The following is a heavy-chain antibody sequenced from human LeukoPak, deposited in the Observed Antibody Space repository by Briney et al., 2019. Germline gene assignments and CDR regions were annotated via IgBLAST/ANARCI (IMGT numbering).Heavy chain of an antibody. CDR1: GFTFSDYY. V-gene: IGHV3-11*04. D-gene: IGHD6-13*01. J-gene: IGHJ4*02. CDR3: ARDPAPGSPRYFDY. Sequence: GGSLRLSCAASGFTFSDYYMSWIRQAPGKGLEWVSYISSSGSTIYYADSVKGRFTISRDNAKNSLYLQMDSLRAEDTAVYYCARDPAPGSPRYFDYWGQGTLVTVSS. CDR2: ISSSGSTI.